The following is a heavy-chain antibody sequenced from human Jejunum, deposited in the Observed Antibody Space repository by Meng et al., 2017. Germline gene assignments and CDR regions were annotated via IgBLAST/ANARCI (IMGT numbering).Heavy chain of an antibody. CDR2: IFYSGNT. J-gene: IGHJ4*02. CDR1: GGSISNSNFY. D-gene: IGHD5-24*01. CDR3: VREYMATYY. Sequence: SETLSLTCTVSGGSISNSNFYWGWIRQPPGKGLEWIANIFYSGNTYYNPSLKSRVTISLDTSKNQFSLRLSSVTAADTAVYYCVREYMATYYWVQGTLVTVSS. V-gene: IGHV4-39*07.